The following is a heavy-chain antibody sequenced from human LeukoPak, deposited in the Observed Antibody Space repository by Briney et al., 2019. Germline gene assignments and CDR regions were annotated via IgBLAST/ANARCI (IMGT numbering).Heavy chain of an antibody. V-gene: IGHV5-51*01. Sequence: GESLKISCKGSGYSFTSYWIGWVRQMPGKGLEWMGIIYPGDSDTRYSPSFQGQVTISADKSISTAYLQWSSLKASDTAMYYYARSIDSSGYYRTGKNYYCYYGMDVWGQGTTVTVSS. CDR1: GYSFTSYW. J-gene: IGHJ6*02. D-gene: IGHD3-22*01. CDR2: IYPGDSDT. CDR3: ARSIDSSGYYRTGKNYYCYYGMDV.